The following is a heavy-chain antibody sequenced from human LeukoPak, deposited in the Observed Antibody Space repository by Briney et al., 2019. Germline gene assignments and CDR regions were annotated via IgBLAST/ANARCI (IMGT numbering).Heavy chain of an antibody. V-gene: IGHV3-30*02. J-gene: IGHJ4*02. D-gene: IGHD3-10*01. CDR3: AKDGGVWFGESNDY. Sequence: GGSLRLSCAASGSIFSTYGMHWVRQAPGKGLEGVAFIRYDGNNKYYADSVKGRFTVSRDNSKNTLYLQMNSLRAEDTAIYYCAKDGGVWFGESNDYWGQGTLVTVSS. CDR1: GSIFSTYG. CDR2: IRYDGNNK.